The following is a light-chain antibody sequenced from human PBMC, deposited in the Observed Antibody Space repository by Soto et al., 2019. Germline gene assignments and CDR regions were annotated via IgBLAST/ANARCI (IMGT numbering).Light chain of an antibody. J-gene: IGKJ2*01. V-gene: IGKV1-39*01. Sequence: DIQMTQSPSSLSSSVGDRVTITCRAIQSITNYLNWYQQKPGKAPKLLMYAISTLQSGVPSRFGGSGSGTEFTLTISSLQPDDFATYYCQQSYSTPYTFGQGTKVDIK. CDR2: AIS. CDR1: QSITNY. CDR3: QQSYSTPYT.